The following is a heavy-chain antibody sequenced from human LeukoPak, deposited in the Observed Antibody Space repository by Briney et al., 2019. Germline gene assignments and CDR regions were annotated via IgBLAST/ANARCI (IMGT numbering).Heavy chain of an antibody. V-gene: IGHV2-5*01. D-gene: IGHD3-10*01. CDR2: LHWNDDE. CDR3: AHRPPYYGSGSYDY. J-gene: IGHJ4*02. CDR1: GFSLSTSGVC. Sequence: SGPTLVNPTQTLTLTCTFSGFSLSTSGVCVGWIRQPPGKALEWLAVLHWNDDERYSPSLKNRLTITKDTSKNQVVVTMTNMDPVDTATYYCAHRPPYYGSGSYDYWGQGTLVTVSS.